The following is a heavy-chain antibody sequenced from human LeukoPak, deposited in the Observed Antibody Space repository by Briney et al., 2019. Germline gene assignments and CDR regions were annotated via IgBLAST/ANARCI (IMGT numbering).Heavy chain of an antibody. J-gene: IGHJ5*02. CDR1: GYTFTAYY. D-gene: IGHD4-17*01. CDR3: ANGLYGDYNWFDP. CDR2: INPNSGGT. Sequence: ASVKVSCKASGYTFTAYYMHWGRHAPGQGLEWMGWINPNSGGTNYAQKFQGRVTMTRDTSISTAYMELSRLRSDDTAVYYCANGLYGDYNWFDPWGQGTLVTVSS. V-gene: IGHV1-2*02.